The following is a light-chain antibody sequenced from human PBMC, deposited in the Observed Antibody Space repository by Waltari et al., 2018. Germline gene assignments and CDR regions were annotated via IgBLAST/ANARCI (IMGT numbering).Light chain of an antibody. J-gene: IGKJ2*01. V-gene: IGKV3-11*01. CDR2: DAS. CDR3: QQRSSWHLYT. Sequence: EVVLTQSPATLSLSPGDRATLSGRASQSINNNLAWYQQKPGQAPRLLRFDASKRATGFPARFGGSGSETDFTLTISSLEPEDFAVYYWQQRSSWHLYTLGPGTKLEIK. CDR1: QSINNN.